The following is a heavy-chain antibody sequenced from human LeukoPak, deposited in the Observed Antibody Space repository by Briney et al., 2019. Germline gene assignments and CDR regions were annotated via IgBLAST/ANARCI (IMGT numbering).Heavy chain of an antibody. CDR1: GYTFTSYG. V-gene: IGHV1-18*01. D-gene: IGHD3-10*01. Sequence: ASVKVSCKASGYTFTSYGISWARQAPGQGLEWMGWISPYNGNTNYAQKLQGRVTMTTDTSTSTAYMELRSLRSDDTAVYYCARDLGWPLWPGFDYWGQGTLVTVSS. J-gene: IGHJ4*02. CDR3: ARDLGWPLWPGFDY. CDR2: ISPYNGNT.